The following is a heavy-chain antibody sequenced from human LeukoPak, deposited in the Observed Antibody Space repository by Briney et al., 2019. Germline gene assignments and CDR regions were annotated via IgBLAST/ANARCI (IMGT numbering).Heavy chain of an antibody. CDR1: GFSLSTSGVG. D-gene: IGHD5-18*01. CDR2: IYWDDDK. CDR3: AHRRIWDTWDYFDY. Sequence: ESGPTLVKPTQTLTLTCTFSGFSLSTSGVGVGWIRQPPGTALEWIALIYWDDDKRYSPSLKSRLTITKDTSKNQVVLTMTNMDPVDTATYYCAHRRIWDTWDYFDYWGQGTLVTVSS. V-gene: IGHV2-5*02. J-gene: IGHJ4*02.